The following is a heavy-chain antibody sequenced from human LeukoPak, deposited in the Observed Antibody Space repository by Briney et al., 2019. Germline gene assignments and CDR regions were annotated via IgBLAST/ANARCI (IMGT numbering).Heavy chain of an antibody. CDR3: AARPRQIVVIDDAFDI. V-gene: IGHV3-21*01. CDR2: ISSSSSYI. J-gene: IGHJ3*02. D-gene: IGHD3-22*01. CDR1: GFTFSNYS. Sequence: GGSLRLSCAASGFTFSNYSMNWVRQAPGKGLEWVSSISSSSSYIFYADSVMGRFTISRDNAKNSLYLQMNSLRAEDTAVYYRAARPRQIVVIDDAFDIWGQGTMVTVSS.